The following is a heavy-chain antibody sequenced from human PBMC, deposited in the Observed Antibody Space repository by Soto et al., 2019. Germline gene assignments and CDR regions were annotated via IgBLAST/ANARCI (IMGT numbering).Heavy chain of an antibody. J-gene: IGHJ4*02. D-gene: IGHD2-2*01. Sequence: PGASLRLSCAASGFIFSTHWMHWVRQVPGKGLVWVSRINTDCSATNYADFAKGRFTVSRHNAKNTLYLQMNSLRAEDTAVYFCASSLRWPLDQNYWGQGTLVTVYS. V-gene: IGHV3-74*01. CDR2: INTDCSAT. CDR1: GFIFSTHW. CDR3: ASSLRWPLDQNY.